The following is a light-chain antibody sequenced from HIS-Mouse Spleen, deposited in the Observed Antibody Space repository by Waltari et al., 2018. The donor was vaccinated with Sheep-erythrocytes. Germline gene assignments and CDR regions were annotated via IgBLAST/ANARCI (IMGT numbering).Light chain of an antibody. CDR1: QGISSY. Sequence: DIQMTQSPSSLSASVGDRVPLTCRASQGISSYLNWYPQKPGKAPKLLIYAASSLQSGVPSRFSGSGSGTDFTLTISSLQPEDFATYYCQQSYSTPPTFGGGTKVEIK. CDR3: QQSYSTPPT. V-gene: IGKV1-39*01. CDR2: AAS. J-gene: IGKJ4*01.